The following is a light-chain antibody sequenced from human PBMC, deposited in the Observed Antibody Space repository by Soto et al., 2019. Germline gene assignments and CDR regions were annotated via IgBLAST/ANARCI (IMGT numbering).Light chain of an antibody. CDR1: QSILHSNGYNY. CDR3: MDAIRSPWT. J-gene: IGKJ1*01. Sequence: DIVMTKSPLSLPVTPGEPASISCRTSQSILHSNGYNYLDWYLQKTGQSPQLLIYLGSNRVSEVPDWFRGSGSGTEFTLKISRVEAEDVGVYYFMDAIRSPWTIGHGTKVEIK. V-gene: IGKV2-28*01. CDR2: LGS.